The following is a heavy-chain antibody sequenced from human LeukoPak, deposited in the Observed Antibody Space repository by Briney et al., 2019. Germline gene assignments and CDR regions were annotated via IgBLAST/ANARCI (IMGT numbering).Heavy chain of an antibody. CDR2: ISYDGSNK. J-gene: IGHJ4*02. D-gene: IGHD6-13*01. CDR3: TRDYAAAAGY. CDR1: GFTFSSYA. V-gene: IGHV3-30-3*01. Sequence: PGRSLRLSCAASGFTFSSYAMHWVRQAPGKGLEWVAVISYDGSNKYYADSVKGRFTISRDNSKNTLYLQMNSLRAEDTAVYYCTRDYAAAAGYWGQGTLVTVSS.